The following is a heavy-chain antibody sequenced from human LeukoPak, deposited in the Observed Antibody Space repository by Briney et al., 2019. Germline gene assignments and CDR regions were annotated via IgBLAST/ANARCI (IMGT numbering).Heavy chain of an antibody. D-gene: IGHD3-10*01. CDR2: ISYDGSNK. V-gene: IGHV3-30*18. CDR3: AKDRRAGSYDY. Sequence: GGSLRLSCAASGFTFSSYGMHWIRQAPGKGLEWVAVISYDGSNKYYADSVKGRFTISRDNSKNTLYLQMNSLRAEGTAVYYCAKDRRAGSYDYWGQGTLVTVSS. CDR1: GFTFSSYG. J-gene: IGHJ4*02.